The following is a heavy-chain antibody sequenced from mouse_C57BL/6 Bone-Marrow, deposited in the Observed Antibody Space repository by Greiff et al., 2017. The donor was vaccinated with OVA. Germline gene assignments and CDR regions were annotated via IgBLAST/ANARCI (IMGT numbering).Heavy chain of an antibody. CDR2: IDPETGGT. CDR1: GYTFTDYE. V-gene: IGHV1-15*01. Sequence: VKLQESGAELVRPGASVTLSCKASGYTFTDYEMHWVKQTPVHGLEWIGAIDPETGGTAYNQKFKGKAILTADKSSSTAYMELRSLTSEDSAVYYCTRAQATYAMDYWGQGTSVTVSS. CDR3: TRAQATYAMDY. J-gene: IGHJ4*01. D-gene: IGHD3-2*02.